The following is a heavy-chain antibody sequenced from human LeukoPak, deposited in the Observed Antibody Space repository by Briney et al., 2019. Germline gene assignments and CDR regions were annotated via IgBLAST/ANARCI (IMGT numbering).Heavy chain of an antibody. CDR3: ASGYSYGSRFDY. D-gene: IGHD5-18*01. CDR2: IIPIFGTA. CDR1: GGTFSSYA. Sequence: SVKVPCKASGGTFSSYAISWVRQAPGQGLEWMGGIIPIFGTANYAQKFQGRVTITTDESTSTAYMELSSLRSEDTAVYYCASGYSYGSRFDYWGQGTLVTVSS. J-gene: IGHJ4*02. V-gene: IGHV1-69*05.